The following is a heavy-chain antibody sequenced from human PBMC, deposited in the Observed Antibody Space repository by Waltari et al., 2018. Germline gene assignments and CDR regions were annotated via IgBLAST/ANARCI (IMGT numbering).Heavy chain of an antibody. CDR3: AREGRWDSYVTH. D-gene: IGHD5-18*01. Sequence: QVQLQQWGAGLLKPSETLSLTCAVSGGSFSGYDWSWIRQSPGKGLEWIGQTSHSGRSNYNPSLKSRVTISVDTSRNQFSLRLSSVTAADSAVYYCAREGRWDSYVTHWGQGTMVTVSS. V-gene: IGHV4-34*01. J-gene: IGHJ3*01. CDR1: GGSFSGYD. CDR2: TSHSGRS.